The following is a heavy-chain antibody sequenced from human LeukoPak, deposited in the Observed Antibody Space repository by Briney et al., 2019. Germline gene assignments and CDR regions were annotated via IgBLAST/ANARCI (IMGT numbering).Heavy chain of an antibody. Sequence: GRSLRLSSAASGFSFSSYGMHWGRQGPGKGLDWVALISYDGRDKYYADSVKGRFTISRENSKNTLSLQMSSLRHEDTAVYSCAKNWDRLDSWGQGTMVTVSS. CDR3: AKNWDRLDS. CDR2: ISYDGRDK. J-gene: IGHJ4*02. D-gene: IGHD1-14*01. V-gene: IGHV3-30*18. CDR1: GFSFSSYG.